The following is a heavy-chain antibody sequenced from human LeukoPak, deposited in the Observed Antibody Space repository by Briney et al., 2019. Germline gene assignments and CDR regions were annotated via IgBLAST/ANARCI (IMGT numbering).Heavy chain of an antibody. Sequence: PGGSLRLSCAASGFTFSSYAMSWVRQAPGKELEWVSAISGSGGSTYYADSVKGRFTISRDNSKNTLYLQMNSLRAEDTAVYYCAKDVGSGSRALFDPWGQGTLVTVSS. J-gene: IGHJ5*02. CDR2: ISGSGGST. CDR3: AKDVGSGSRALFDP. D-gene: IGHD3-10*01. V-gene: IGHV3-23*01. CDR1: GFTFSSYA.